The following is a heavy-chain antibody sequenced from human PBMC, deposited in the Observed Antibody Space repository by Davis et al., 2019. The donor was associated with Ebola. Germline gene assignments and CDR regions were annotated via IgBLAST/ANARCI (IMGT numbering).Heavy chain of an antibody. Sequence: GESLKISCAASGFTFSSYAMSWVRQAPGKGLEWVSAISGSGGSTYYADSVKGRFTISRDNSKNTLYLQMNSLRAEDTAIYYCAKGGPCSSTTCYRGLFDSWGQGTLVSVSS. CDR3: AKGGPCSSTTCYRGLFDS. V-gene: IGHV3-23*01. CDR1: GFTFSSYA. CDR2: ISGSGGST. J-gene: IGHJ4*02. D-gene: IGHD2-2*01.